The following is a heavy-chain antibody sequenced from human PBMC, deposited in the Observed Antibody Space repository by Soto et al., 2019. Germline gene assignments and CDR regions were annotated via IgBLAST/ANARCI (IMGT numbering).Heavy chain of an antibody. CDR3: ARGVRGHYGKDV. V-gene: IGHV3-74*01. CDR1: GFTFSNYW. D-gene: IGHD3-10*01. J-gene: IGHJ6*02. Sequence: EVQLVESGGGLVQPGGSLRLSCAASGFTFSNYWMHWVRQAPGKGLMWVSRISSDGSTTNYADSVKGRFTISRDNAKNTLYLQMSSLRVEDTALYYCARGVRGHYGKDVWGQGTTVTVSS. CDR2: ISSDGSTT.